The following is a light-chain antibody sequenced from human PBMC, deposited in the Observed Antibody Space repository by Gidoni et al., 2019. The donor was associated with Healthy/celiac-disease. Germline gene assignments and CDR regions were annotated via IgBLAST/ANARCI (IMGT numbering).Light chain of an antibody. Sequence: DIVMTQSPASLAVSLGARATINCKSSQSVLYSSNTKNYLAWYQQKPGQPPKRLIYWAATRESGVPDRFSGSGSGTDFTLTISSLQAEDVAVYYCQQYYSTPPWTFGQGTKVEIK. CDR3: QQYYSTPPWT. J-gene: IGKJ1*01. V-gene: IGKV4-1*01. CDR1: QSVLYSSNTKNY. CDR2: WAA.